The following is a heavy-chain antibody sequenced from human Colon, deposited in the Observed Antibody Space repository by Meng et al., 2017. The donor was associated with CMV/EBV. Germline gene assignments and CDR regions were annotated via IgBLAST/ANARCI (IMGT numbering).Heavy chain of an antibody. CDR3: ATTMGVARPFDY. CDR1: GFRFSDYG. J-gene: IGHJ4*02. CDR2: IRYDESNE. V-gene: IGHV3-30*02. Sequence: GESLKISCAASGFRFSDYGMHWVRQSPGRGLEWVAFIRYDESNEKYSDSVKGRFTISRDNSRNTLYLQMNSLRTEDTALYYCATTMGVARPFDYWGQGTLVTVSS. D-gene: IGHD3-16*01.